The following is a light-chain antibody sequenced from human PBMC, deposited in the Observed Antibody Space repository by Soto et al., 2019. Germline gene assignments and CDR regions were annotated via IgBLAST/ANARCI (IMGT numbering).Light chain of an antibody. CDR3: QQYYSAPLT. CDR2: WAS. V-gene: IGKV4-1*01. CDR1: QSLLSSADNKNY. J-gene: IGKJ4*01. Sequence: DIVMTQSPDSLAVSLGERATINCKSRQSLLSSADNKNYLAWYQQRPGQPPKLLISWASTRQFGVPDRFIGSGSGTDFTLTVSSLQAEDVAVYYCQQYYSAPLTFGGGTKVEIK.